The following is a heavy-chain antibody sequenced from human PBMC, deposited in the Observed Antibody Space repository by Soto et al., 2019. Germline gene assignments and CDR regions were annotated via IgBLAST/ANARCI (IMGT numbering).Heavy chain of an antibody. J-gene: IGHJ3*02. D-gene: IGHD2-15*01. V-gene: IGHV1-18*01. Sequence: GASVKVSCKASGYTFTSYGISWVRQAPGQGLEWMGWISAYNGNTNYAQKLQGRVTMTTDTSTSTAYMELRSLRSDDTAVYYCARYLGFCGGSCYSPDVLDIWGQGTRVTVSS. CDR1: GYTFTSYG. CDR2: ISAYNGNT. CDR3: ARYLGFCGGSCYSPDVLDI.